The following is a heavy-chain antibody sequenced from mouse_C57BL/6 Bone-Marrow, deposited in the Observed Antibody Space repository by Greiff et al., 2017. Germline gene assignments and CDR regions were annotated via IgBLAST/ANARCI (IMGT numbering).Heavy chain of an antibody. CDR2: IRSKSNNYAT. CDR1: GFSFNTYA. J-gene: IGHJ4*01. Sequence: EVKLVESGGGLVQPKGSLKLSCAASGFSFNTYAMNWVRQAPGKGLEWVARIRSKSNNYATYFADSVKDRFTISRDDSESMLYLQMNNLKTEDTAMYYCVRNDGYAMDDWGQGTSVTVSS. D-gene: IGHD2-3*01. V-gene: IGHV10-1*01. CDR3: VRNDGYAMDD.